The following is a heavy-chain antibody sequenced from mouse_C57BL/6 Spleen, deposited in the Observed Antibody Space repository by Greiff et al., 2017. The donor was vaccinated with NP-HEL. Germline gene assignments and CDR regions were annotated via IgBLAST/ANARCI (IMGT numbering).Heavy chain of an antibody. D-gene: IGHD2-4*01. CDR1: GFTFSDYY. J-gene: IGHJ4*01. V-gene: IGHV5-16*01. Sequence: LQQSEGGLVQPGSSMKLSCTASGFTFSDYYMAWVRQVPEKGLEWVANINYDGSSTYYLDSLKSRFIISRDNAKNILYLQMSSLKSEDTATYYCARDGGRLRGYYAMDYWGQGTSVTVSS. CDR2: INYDGSST. CDR3: ARDGGRLRGYYAMDY.